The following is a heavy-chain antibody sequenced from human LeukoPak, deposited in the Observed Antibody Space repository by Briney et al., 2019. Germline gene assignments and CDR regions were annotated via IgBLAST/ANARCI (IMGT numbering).Heavy chain of an antibody. CDR1: GFTFSSYW. V-gene: IGHV3-7*01. D-gene: IGHD3-16*01. CDR2: IRQDGSEE. CDR3: ARDTSARFEGGMDV. Sequence: GGSLRLSCAASGFTFSSYWMSWVRQAPGKGLEWVANIRQDGSEEYYVDSVKGRFTISRDNAKNSLYLQMNSLRAEDTAVYYCARDTSARFEGGMDVWGQGTTVTVSS. J-gene: IGHJ6*02.